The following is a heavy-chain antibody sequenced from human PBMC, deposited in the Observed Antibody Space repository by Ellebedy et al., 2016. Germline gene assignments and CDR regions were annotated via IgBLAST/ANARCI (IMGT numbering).Heavy chain of an antibody. CDR1: GYTFTSSW. J-gene: IGHJ4*02. CDR2: IYADDSDT. D-gene: IGHD2-15*01. Sequence: GGSLRLSXKGSGYTFTSSWIGWVRQMPGKGLEWMGMIYADDSDTRYSPSFQGQVTISADKSISTAYLQWSSLKASDTAMYYCATEGYCASGTCYEAYWGQGTLVTVSS. CDR3: ATEGYCASGTCYEAY. V-gene: IGHV5-51*01.